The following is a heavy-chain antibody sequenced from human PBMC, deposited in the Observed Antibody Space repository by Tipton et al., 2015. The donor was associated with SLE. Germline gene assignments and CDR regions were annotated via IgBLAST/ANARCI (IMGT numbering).Heavy chain of an antibody. CDR2: IKQDGSEK. J-gene: IGHJ4*02. CDR1: GFTFSSYG. Sequence: SLRLSCAASGFTFSSYGMHWVRQAPGKGLEWVANIKQDGSEKYYVDSVKGRFTISRDNAKNSLYLQMNSLRAEDTAVYYCARDQGGYSYWGQGTLVTVSS. V-gene: IGHV3-7*03. D-gene: IGHD5-18*01. CDR3: ARDQGGYSY.